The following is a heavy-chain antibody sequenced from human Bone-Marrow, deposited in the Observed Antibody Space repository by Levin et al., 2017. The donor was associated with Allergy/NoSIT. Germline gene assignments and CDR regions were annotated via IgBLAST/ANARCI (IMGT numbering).Heavy chain of an antibody. D-gene: IGHD2-15*01. V-gene: IGHV3-23*01. CDR3: AKDRYCGGGSCYYLDP. Sequence: GGSLRLSCAASGFTFSSYAMSWVRQAPGRGLEWVSGVAGSGGDTYYADSVKGRFTISRDNSKNTLYLQMNSLRVEDTAIYYCAKDRYCGGGSCYYLDPWGQGTLVTVSS. CDR1: GFTFSSYA. J-gene: IGHJ5*02. CDR2: VAGSGGDT.